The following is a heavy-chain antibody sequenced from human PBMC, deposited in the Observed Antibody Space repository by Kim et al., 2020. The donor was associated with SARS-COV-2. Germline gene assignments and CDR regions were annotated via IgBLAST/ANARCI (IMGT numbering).Heavy chain of an antibody. CDR3: AKGRVYLLTLGLDL. D-gene: IGHD2-21*01. CDR2: ISYDGSNK. CDR1: GFTFSSYG. Sequence: GGSLRLSCAASGFTFSSYGMHWVRQAPGKGLEWVAVISYDGSNKYYADSVKGRFTISRDNSKNTLYLQMNSLRAEDTAVYYCAKGRVYLLTLGLDLWGQG. J-gene: IGHJ5*02. V-gene: IGHV3-30*18.